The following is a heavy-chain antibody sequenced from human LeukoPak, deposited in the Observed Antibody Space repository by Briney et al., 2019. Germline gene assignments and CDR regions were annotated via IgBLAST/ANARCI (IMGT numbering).Heavy chain of an antibody. CDR3: ARGGDYDFWSGYYNYFDY. V-gene: IGHV3-11*01. D-gene: IGHD3-3*01. J-gene: IGHJ4*02. CDR1: GFTFSDYY. CDR2: ISSSGSTI. Sequence: GGSLRLSCAASGFTFSDYYMSWIRQAPGKGLEWASYISSSGSTIYYADSVKGRFTISRDNAKNSLYLQMNSLRAEDTAVYYCARGGDYDFWSGYYNYFDYWGQGTLVTVSS.